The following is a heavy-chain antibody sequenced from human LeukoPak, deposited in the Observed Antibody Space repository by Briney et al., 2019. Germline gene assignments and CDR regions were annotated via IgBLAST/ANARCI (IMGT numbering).Heavy chain of an antibody. CDR1: GYSISSGYF. J-gene: IGHJ4*02. V-gene: IGHV4-38-2*01. Sequence: PSETLSLTCAVSGYSISSGYFWGWIRQPPGKGLEWIGSIYHSGGTYYNPSLKSRLTISADTSKNQVSLKLTSVTAADTAIYYCASIYSLWGCFFDFWGQGTLVTVSS. D-gene: IGHD2-21*01. CDR2: IYHSGGT. CDR3: ASIYSLWGCFFDF.